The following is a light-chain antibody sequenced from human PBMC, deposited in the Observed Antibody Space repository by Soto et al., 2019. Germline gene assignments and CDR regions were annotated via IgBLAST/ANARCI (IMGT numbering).Light chain of an antibody. V-gene: IGLV2-8*01. CDR2: EVS. CDR1: SSDIGDYNY. CDR3: CAYAGSGTVV. Sequence: QSVLTQPPSASGSLGQSVTISCTGTSSDIGDYNYVSWYQQHAGKAPKLMIYEVSQRPSGVPDRFSGSKSGNTASLTISGLQAEDEADYYCCAYAGSGTVVFGGGTKLTVL. J-gene: IGLJ2*01.